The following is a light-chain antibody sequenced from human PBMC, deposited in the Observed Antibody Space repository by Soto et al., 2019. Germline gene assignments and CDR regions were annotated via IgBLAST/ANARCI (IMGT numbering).Light chain of an antibody. Sequence: EIVLTQSPGTLSLSPGERATLSCRASQSVSSIYLSWYQQTPGQAPRLLIYGASSRATVLPDMFSGSGSGTDFTLTISRLEPEDFAVYYCQYYGSSPPYTFGQGTKLEIK. V-gene: IGKV3-20*01. CDR1: QSVSSIY. CDR2: GAS. CDR3: QYYGSSPPYT. J-gene: IGKJ2*01.